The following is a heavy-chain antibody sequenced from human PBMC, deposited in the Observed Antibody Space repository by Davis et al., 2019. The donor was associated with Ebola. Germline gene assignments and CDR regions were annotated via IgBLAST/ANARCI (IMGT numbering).Heavy chain of an antibody. Sequence: AASVKVSCKASGYTFTSYDINWVRQAAGQGLEWMGRISPYSGVTNYAQKFQGRVTMTRDTSISTAYMELSSLRSDDTAVYYCARNPPDRRTLYYFDYWGQGNLVTISS. D-gene: IGHD1-14*01. CDR3: ARNPPDRRTLYYFDY. CDR1: GYTFTSYD. CDR2: ISPYSGVT. V-gene: IGHV1-2*06. J-gene: IGHJ4*02.